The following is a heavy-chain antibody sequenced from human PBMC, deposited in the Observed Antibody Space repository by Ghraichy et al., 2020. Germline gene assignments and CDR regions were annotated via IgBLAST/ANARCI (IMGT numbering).Heavy chain of an antibody. Sequence: GGSLRLSCAASGFTFDDYAMHWVRQAPGKGLEWVSGISWDSGSIGYADSVKGRFTISRDNAKNSVYLQMNSLRVEDTALYYCAKDSGSGSGWLSRAFDIWGQGTMVTVSS. CDR3: AKDSGSGSGWLSRAFDI. V-gene: IGHV3-9*01. D-gene: IGHD6-13*01. CDR1: GFTFDDYA. J-gene: IGHJ3*02. CDR2: ISWDSGSI.